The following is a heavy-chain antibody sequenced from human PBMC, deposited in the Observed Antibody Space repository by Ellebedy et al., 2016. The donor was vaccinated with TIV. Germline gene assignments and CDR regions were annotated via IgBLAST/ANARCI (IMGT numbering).Heavy chain of an antibody. CDR3: AGMADFDY. CDR1: GFTFSSYA. J-gene: IGHJ4*02. V-gene: IGHV3-23*01. Sequence: GESLKISCAASGFTFSSYAMSWVRRAPGKGLEWVSLISGSGEYTYYPDSVKGRLTISRDNAKNSLYLQMNSLRADDTAVYYCAGMADFDYWGQGTLVTVSS. D-gene: IGHD5-24*01. CDR2: ISGSGEYT.